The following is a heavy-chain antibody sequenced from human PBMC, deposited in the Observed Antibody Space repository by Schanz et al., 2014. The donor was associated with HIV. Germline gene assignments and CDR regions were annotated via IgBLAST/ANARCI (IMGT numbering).Heavy chain of an antibody. Sequence: QVQLVSSFFLLSQPGRSLRLSFSASFFTYSSSFIPFFRHSPGKGLEWVAVIWYDGSNKYYADSVKVRFTISRDNSKTSLELQMNSPRADDTAVYDCARDCRPNYDFWSGSIGVFGMDVWGQGTTVTVSS. CDR3: ARDCRPNYDFWSGSIGVFGMDV. CDR2: IWYDGSNK. V-gene: IGHV3-33*01. D-gene: IGHD3-3*01. CDR1: FFTYSSSF. J-gene: IGHJ6*02.